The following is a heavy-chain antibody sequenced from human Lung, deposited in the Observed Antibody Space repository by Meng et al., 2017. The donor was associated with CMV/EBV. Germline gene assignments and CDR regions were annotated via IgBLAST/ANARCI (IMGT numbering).Heavy chain of an antibody. Sequence: SXKISCIVSGFTFDEFAMHWVRQAPGKGLEWVSGIGWNSGSIDYADSVKGRFTISRDNAKNSLYLQMNSLRTEDTALYYCAQDSAYNTNYGWFDPWGPGNLVHVSS. CDR3: AQDSAYNTNYGWFDP. V-gene: IGHV3-9*01. D-gene: IGHD4-17*01. CDR1: GFTFDEFA. J-gene: IGHJ5*02. CDR2: IGWNSGSI.